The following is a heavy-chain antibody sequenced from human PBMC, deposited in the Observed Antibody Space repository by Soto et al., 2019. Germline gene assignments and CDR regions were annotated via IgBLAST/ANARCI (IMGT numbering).Heavy chain of an antibody. Sequence: VASVKVSCKASGYSFSSYGIVWVRQAPGQGLEWMGWIRPYNGDTNSAQKFQGRVTLTTDTSTSTAYMELRSLRYDDTAVYYCARRAEDHYFYYMVVWGKGTTVTVSS. V-gene: IGHV1-18*01. CDR3: ARRAEDHYFYYMVV. D-gene: IGHD1-26*01. J-gene: IGHJ6*03. CDR2: IRPYNGDT. CDR1: GYSFSSYG.